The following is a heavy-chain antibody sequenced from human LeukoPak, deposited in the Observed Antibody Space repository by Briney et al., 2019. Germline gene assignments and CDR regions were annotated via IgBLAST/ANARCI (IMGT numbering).Heavy chain of an antibody. CDR1: GGFVTSSGYH. V-gene: IGHV4-31*03. CDR2: IYYGGGT. Sequence: SETLSLTCTVSGGFVTSSGYHWSWIRQRPGKGLEWIGYIYYGGGTYYNPSLKSRLTISVDTSKNQFSVNLNSVTAADTAVYYCARGGAARLHFQNWGQGTLVTVSS. CDR3: ARGGAARLHFQN. D-gene: IGHD6-6*01. J-gene: IGHJ1*01.